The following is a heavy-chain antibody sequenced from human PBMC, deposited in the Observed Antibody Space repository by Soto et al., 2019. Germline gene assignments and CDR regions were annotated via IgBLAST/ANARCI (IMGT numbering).Heavy chain of an antibody. J-gene: IGHJ4*02. CDR1: GFTFSSYA. V-gene: IGHV3-23*01. D-gene: IGHD6-13*01. CDR2: ISGSGGST. Sequence: GGSLRLSCAASGFTFSSYAMSWVRQAPGKGLEWVSAISGSGGSTYYADSVKGRFTISRDNSKNTLYLQMNSLRAEDTAVYYCAIYSSSWSQRYFVYWGQGTLVTVSS. CDR3: AIYSSSWSQRYFVY.